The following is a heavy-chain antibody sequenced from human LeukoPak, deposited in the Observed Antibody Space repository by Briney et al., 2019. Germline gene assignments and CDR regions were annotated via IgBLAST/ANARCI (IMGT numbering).Heavy chain of an antibody. Sequence: PGGSLRLSCAASGFTFSSYSMNWVRQAPGKGLEWVSSTSSSSSYIYYADSVKGRFTISRDNAKNSLYLQMNSLRAEDTAVYYCARKMATTKRCFDYWGQGTLVTVSS. CDR2: TSSSSSYI. CDR1: GFTFSSYS. V-gene: IGHV3-21*01. CDR3: ARKMATTKRCFDY. D-gene: IGHD5-24*01. J-gene: IGHJ4*02.